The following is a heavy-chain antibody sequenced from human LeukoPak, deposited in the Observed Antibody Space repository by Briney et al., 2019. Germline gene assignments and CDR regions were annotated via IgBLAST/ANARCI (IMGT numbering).Heavy chain of an antibody. CDR3: ARAHWFVDYYYYMDV. D-gene: IGHD3-10*01. Sequence: SETLSLTCTVSGGSISSYYWSWIRQPAGKGLEWIGRMYITGNTNYNPSLKRRVTISLDTSKNHFSLKLSSVTAADTAVYYCARAHWFVDYYYYMDVWGKGATVTVSS. CDR2: MYITGNT. CDR1: GGSISSYY. J-gene: IGHJ6*03. V-gene: IGHV4-4*07.